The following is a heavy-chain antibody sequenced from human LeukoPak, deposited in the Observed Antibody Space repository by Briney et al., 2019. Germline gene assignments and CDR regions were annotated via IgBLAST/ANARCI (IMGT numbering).Heavy chain of an antibody. D-gene: IGHD3-10*01. CDR2: ISAYNGNT. V-gene: IGHV1-18*01. CDR1: GYTFTSYG. Sequence: ASVKVSCKASGYTFTSYGISWVRQAPGQGLEWMGWISAYNGNTNYAQKLQGRVTMTTDTSTSIAYMELRSLRSDDTAVYYCARVTGGSGSYHFDYWGQGTLVTVSS. CDR3: ARVTGGSGSYHFDY. J-gene: IGHJ4*02.